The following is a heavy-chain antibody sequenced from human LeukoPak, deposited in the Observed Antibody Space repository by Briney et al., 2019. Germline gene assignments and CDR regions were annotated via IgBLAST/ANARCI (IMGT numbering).Heavy chain of an antibody. D-gene: IGHD3-10*01. J-gene: IGHJ4*02. CDR1: GFSFKSYA. CDR3: AKDQLWFGELSTGDY. V-gene: IGHV3-30*18. CDR2: ISYDGSNK. Sequence: GRSLRLSCAASGFSFKSYAMHWVRQAPGKGLEWVAVISYDGSNKYYADSVKGRFTISRDNSKNTLYLQMNSLRAEDTAVYYCAKDQLWFGELSTGDYWGQGTLVTVPS.